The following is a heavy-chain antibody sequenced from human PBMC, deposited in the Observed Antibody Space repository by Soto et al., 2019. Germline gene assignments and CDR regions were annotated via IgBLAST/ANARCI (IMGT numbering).Heavy chain of an antibody. V-gene: IGHV3-74*01. CDR3: ARADIVVGPYMGI. D-gene: IGHD2-2*01. CDR2: INRDGSVT. CDR1: GLTYSTAW. Sequence: HPGGSLRLSCEVSGLTYSTAWMHWVRQAPGKGLVWVSSINRDGSVTNYADSVKGRFTISRDSAEKTLYLQINSLRADDTGVYYCARADIVVGPYMGIWGQGTTVKVSS. J-gene: IGHJ6*02.